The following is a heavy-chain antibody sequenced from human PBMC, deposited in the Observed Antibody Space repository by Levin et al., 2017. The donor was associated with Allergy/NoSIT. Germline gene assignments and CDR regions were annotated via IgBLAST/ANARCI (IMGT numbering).Heavy chain of an antibody. CDR3: ARTIRRGYSYAYYYYYMDV. Sequence: KCGESLKISCKGSGYSFTSYWISWVRQMPGKGLEWMGRIDPSDSYTNYSPSFQGHVTISADKSISTAYLQWSSLKASDTAMYYCARTIRRGYSYAYYYYYMDVWGKGTTVTVSS. CDR2: IDPSDSYT. V-gene: IGHV5-10-1*01. J-gene: IGHJ6*03. CDR1: GYSFTSYW. D-gene: IGHD5-18*01.